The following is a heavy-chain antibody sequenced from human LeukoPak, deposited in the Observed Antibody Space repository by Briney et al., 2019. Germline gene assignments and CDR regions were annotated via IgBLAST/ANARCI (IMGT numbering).Heavy chain of an antibody. V-gene: IGHV3-21*01. J-gene: IGHJ3*02. Sequence: PGGSLRLSCAASGFTFSTYTMNWVRQAPGKGLEWVSSISDSSGSIYYAVSVKGRFTISRDNAKNSLYLQMNSLRGEDTAVYYCARDAVVVDINGFDIWGRGTMVTVSS. CDR1: GFTFSTYT. D-gene: IGHD3-22*01. CDR2: ISDSSGSI. CDR3: ARDAVVVDINGFDI.